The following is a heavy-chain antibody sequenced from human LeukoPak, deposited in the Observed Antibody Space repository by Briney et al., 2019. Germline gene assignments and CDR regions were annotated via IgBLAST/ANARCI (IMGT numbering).Heavy chain of an antibody. CDR3: ASSSSSSGHPVYYYYYMDV. J-gene: IGHJ6*03. Sequence: SETLSLTCTVSGGSISSYYWSWIRQPAGKGLEWIGRIYTSGSTNYNPSLKSRVTISVDTSKNQFSLKLSSVTAADTAVYYCASSSSSSGHPVYYYYYMDVWGKGTTVTVSS. CDR2: IYTSGST. V-gene: IGHV4-4*07. CDR1: GGSISSYY. D-gene: IGHD6-6*01.